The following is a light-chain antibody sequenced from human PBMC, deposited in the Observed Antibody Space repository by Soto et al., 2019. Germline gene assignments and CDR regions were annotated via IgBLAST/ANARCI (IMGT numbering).Light chain of an antibody. CDR2: VAS. J-gene: IGKJ5*01. CDR3: QYLNSYPT. CDR1: QVISSY. V-gene: IGKV1-9*01. Sequence: DIQLTQSPSFLSASVGDRVTIAFRASQVISSYLAWYQQKPGKAPKLLIYVASTLQSGVPPRFSGSGSGTEFTLTISSLQPEDFATYYCQYLNSYPTFGQGTRLEIK.